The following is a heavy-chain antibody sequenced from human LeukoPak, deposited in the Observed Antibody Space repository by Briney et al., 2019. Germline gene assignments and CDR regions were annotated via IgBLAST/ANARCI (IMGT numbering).Heavy chain of an antibody. D-gene: IGHD6-6*01. Sequence: ASVTVSFKVSGYTLTELSMHWVRQAPGKGLEWMGGFDPEDGETIYAQKFQGRVTMTEDTSTDTAYMELSSLRSEDTAVYYCATDRASSSIAARRYYYYMDVWGKGTTVTVSS. J-gene: IGHJ6*03. CDR3: ATDRASSSIAARRYYYYMDV. CDR2: FDPEDGET. V-gene: IGHV1-24*01. CDR1: GYTLTELS.